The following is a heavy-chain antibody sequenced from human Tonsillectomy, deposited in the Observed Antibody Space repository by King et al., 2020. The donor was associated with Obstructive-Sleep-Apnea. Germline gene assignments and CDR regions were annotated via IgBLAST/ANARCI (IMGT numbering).Heavy chain of an antibody. CDR3: TRIGATAVGIPGY. CDR1: GFTFGDYA. CDR2: IRSKTYGGTT. J-gene: IGHJ4*02. D-gene: IGHD3-16*01. V-gene: IGHV3-49*03. Sequence: VQLVESGGGLVQPGRSLRLSCSASGFTFGDYAMSWFRQAPGKGLEWVAFIRSKTYGGTTEYAASVKGRFTISRDDSKTIAYLQMNSLKTEDTAVYYCTRIGATAVGIPGYWGQGTLAT.